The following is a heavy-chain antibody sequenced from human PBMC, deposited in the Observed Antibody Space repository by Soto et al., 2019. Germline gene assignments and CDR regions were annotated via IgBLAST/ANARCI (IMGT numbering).Heavy chain of an antibody. Sequence: WGSLRLACAASGFTLSSYAVSWVLQDPGKGLEWVSAISGSGGSTYYADSVKGRFTISRDNSKNTLYLQMNSLRAEDTAVYYCAKTYDSTGSLGAFDIWGQGTMVTVSS. CDR2: ISGSGGST. J-gene: IGHJ3*02. CDR3: AKTYDSTGSLGAFDI. V-gene: IGHV3-23*01. CDR1: GFTLSSYA. D-gene: IGHD3-22*01.